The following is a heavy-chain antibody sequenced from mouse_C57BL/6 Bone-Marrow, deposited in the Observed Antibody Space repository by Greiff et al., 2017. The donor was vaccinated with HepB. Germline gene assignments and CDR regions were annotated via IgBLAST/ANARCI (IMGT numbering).Heavy chain of an antibody. Sequence: EVQVVESGGGLVKPGGSLKLSCAASGFTFSSYTMSWVRQTPEKRLEWVATISGGGGNTYYPDSVKGRFTISRDNAKNTLYLQMSSLRSEDTALYYCARQYYGSSLYAMDYWGQGTSVTVSS. CDR1: GFTFSSYT. CDR2: ISGGGGNT. V-gene: IGHV5-9*01. D-gene: IGHD1-1*01. CDR3: ARQYYGSSLYAMDY. J-gene: IGHJ4*01.